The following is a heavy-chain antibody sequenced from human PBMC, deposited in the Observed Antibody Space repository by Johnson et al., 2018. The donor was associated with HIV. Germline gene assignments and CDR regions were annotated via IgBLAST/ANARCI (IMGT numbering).Heavy chain of an antibody. D-gene: IGHD6-13*01. V-gene: IGHV3-9*01. CDR1: GFTFDDYA. Sequence: EVQLVESGGGLVQPGRSLRLSCAASGFTFDDYAMHWVRQAPGKGLEWVSGISWNSGNIGYADSVKGRFTISRDNSKNTLYLQMNSLRAEDTAVYYCAKDWGIAAAGTDAFDIWGQGTMVTVSS. J-gene: IGHJ3*02. CDR3: AKDWGIAAAGTDAFDI. CDR2: ISWNSGNI.